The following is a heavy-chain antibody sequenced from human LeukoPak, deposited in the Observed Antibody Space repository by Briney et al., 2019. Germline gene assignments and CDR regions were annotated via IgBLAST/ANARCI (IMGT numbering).Heavy chain of an antibody. D-gene: IGHD1-26*01. CDR1: GGSISSDRFY. V-gene: IGHV4-61*02. Sequence: SETLSLTCTVSGGSISSDRFYWTWVRQPAGKGLEWIGRIKGSITNYNPSLKSRVNISVDTSTNQFSLKLNSLTAADTAVYYCARHWLGGSSYDYSFDIWGQGTMVTVSS. J-gene: IGHJ3*02. CDR2: IKGSIT. CDR3: ARHWLGGSSYDYSFDI.